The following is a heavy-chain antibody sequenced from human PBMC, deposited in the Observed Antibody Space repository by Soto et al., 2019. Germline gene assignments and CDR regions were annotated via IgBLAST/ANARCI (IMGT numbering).Heavy chain of an antibody. D-gene: IGHD2-21*02. CDR2: INPAGGTT. CDR3: ALKVVTYYDN. V-gene: IGHV1-46*01. CDR1: GYSFTSTY. Sequence: QVQLVQSGAEVKKPGASVRISCRASGYSFTSTYVHWVRQAPGQGPEWMGIINPAGGTTYYAQKLQGRLTITSDTSTDTVFMDLNDLTSEDTAVYFCALKVVTYYDNGGQGTLLTVSS. J-gene: IGHJ4*02.